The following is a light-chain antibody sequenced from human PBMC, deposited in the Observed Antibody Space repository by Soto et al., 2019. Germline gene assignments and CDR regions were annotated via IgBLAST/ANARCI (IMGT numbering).Light chain of an antibody. CDR2: GAS. J-gene: IGKJ1*01. V-gene: IGKV3-20*01. CDR3: QQYGSSPPT. Sequence: EVVLTQSPGTLSLSPGERATLSCRASQSVSGSDLAWYQQKPGQAPRLLISGASSRATGIPDRFSGSGSGTEFTLTISSLEPEDFAVFYCQQYGSSPPTFGQGTKVEI. CDR1: QSVSGSD.